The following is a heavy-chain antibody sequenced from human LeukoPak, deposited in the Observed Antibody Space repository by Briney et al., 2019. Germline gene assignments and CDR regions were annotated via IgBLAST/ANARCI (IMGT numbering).Heavy chain of an antibody. CDR2: INTNTGNP. CDR1: GYTFTSYA. J-gene: IGHJ5*02. D-gene: IGHD1-26*01. Sequence: ASVKVSCKASGYTFTSYAMNWVRQAPGQGLEWMGWINTNTGNPTYAQGFTGRFVFSLDTPVSTAYLQISSLKAEDTAVYYCARDAHPTKWELRTVNWFDPWGQGTLVTVSS. V-gene: IGHV7-4-1*02. CDR3: ARDAHPTKWELRTVNWFDP.